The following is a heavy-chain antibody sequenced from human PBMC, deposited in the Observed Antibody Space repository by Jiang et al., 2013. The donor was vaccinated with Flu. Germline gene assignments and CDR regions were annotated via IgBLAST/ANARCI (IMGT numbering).Heavy chain of an antibody. J-gene: IGHJ4*02. CDR3: ARRSGAGYFDY. CDR2: IYYSGST. V-gene: IGHV4-39*01. D-gene: IGHD3-10*01. CDR1: GGSISSTNYY. Sequence: GPGLVKPSETLPLTCTVSGGSISSTNYYWGWIRQPPGKGLEWIGSIYYSGSTYYNPSLKSRVTISVDTSKDQFSLKLSSVAAADTAVYYCARRSGAGYFDYWGQGILVTVSS.